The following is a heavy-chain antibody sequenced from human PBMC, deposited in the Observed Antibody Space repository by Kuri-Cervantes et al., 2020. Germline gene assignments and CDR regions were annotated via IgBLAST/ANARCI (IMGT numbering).Heavy chain of an antibody. CDR2: TYYRSKWYN. CDR3: AGYSSGWRYYYYGMDV. J-gene: IGHJ6*02. V-gene: IGHV6-1*01. CDR1: GDSVSSNSAA. Sequence: SETLSLTCAISGDSVSSNSAAWNWIRQSPSRGLEWLGRTYYRSKWYNDYAVSVKSRITINPDTSKNQFSLQLNSVTAADTAVYYCAGYSSGWRYYYYGMDVWGQGTTVTVSS. D-gene: IGHD6-19*01.